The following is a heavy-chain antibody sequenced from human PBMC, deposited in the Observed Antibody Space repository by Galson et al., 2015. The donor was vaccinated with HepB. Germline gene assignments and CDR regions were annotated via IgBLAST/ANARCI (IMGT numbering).Heavy chain of an antibody. CDR3: ARGDYGDYRTDAFDI. J-gene: IGHJ3*02. CDR1: GGSIISYY. V-gene: IGHV4-59*01. D-gene: IGHD4-17*01. Sequence: SETPSLTCSVSGGSIISYYWSWIRQPPGKGLEWIGYIYYSGSTNYNPSLRSRVTISVGASKNQFSLRLSSVTAADTAVYYCARGDYGDYRTDAFDIWGQGTVVTVSS. CDR2: IYYSGST.